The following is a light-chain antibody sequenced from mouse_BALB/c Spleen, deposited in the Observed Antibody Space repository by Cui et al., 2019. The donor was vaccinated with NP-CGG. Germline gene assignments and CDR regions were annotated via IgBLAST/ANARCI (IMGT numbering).Light chain of an antibody. Sequence: QAVLTQESAPTTSPGETVTLTCRSSTGAVTTSNYANWVQEKSDHLFTGLIGGTNNRAPGVPARFSGSLIGDKAALTIIGAQTEDEAIYFCALWYSNHWVFGGGTKLSVL. CDR2: GTN. CDR1: TGAVTTSNY. V-gene: IGLV1*01. J-gene: IGLJ1*01. CDR3: ALWYSNHWV.